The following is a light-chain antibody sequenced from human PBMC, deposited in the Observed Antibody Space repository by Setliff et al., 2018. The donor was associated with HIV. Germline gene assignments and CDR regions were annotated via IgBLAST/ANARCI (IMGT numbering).Light chain of an antibody. CDR1: RTVLEPSTNKHF. CDR3: LQYYNKYT. V-gene: IGKV4-1*01. J-gene: IGKJ2*01. Sequence: DIVMTQSPDSLSVSLGERATITCKSSRTVLEPSTNKHFLSWYQLKPGQPPKLLFYWASTRESGVPDRFSGSGSGTNFTLTINSLQAEDVAVYYCLQYYNKYTFGQGTKVDIK. CDR2: WAS.